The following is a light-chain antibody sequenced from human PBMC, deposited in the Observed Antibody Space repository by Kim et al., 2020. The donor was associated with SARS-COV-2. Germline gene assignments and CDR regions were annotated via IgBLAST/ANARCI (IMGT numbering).Light chain of an antibody. V-gene: IGLV3-19*01. Sequence: VALGPTVRITCQGDSLRSYYASWYQQKPGQAPILVIYGKNNRPSGIPDRFSGSSSGNTASLTITGTQAGDEADYYCNSRDSNDNVVFGGGTQLTVL. CDR3: NSRDSNDNVV. J-gene: IGLJ2*01. CDR1: SLRSYY. CDR2: GKN.